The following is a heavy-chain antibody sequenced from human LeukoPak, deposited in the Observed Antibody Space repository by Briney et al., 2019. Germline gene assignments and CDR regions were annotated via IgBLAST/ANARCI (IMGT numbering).Heavy chain of an antibody. CDR1: GGSFSGYY. CDR3: ARSIAAAGTRACDY. CDR2: INHSGST. V-gene: IGHV4-34*01. D-gene: IGHD6-13*01. Sequence: SETLSLTCAVYGGSFSGYYWSWIRQPPGKGLEWIGEINHSGSTNYNPSLKSRVTISVDTSKNQFSLKLSSVTAADTAVYYCARSIAAAGTRACDYWGQGTLVTVSS. J-gene: IGHJ4*02.